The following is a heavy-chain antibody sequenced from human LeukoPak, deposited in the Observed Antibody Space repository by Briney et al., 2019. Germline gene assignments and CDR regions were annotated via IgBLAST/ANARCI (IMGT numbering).Heavy chain of an antibody. D-gene: IGHD6-13*01. V-gene: IGHV3-21*01. CDR2: ISSSSSYI. CDR1: GFTFSSHS. Sequence: GGSLRLSCAASGFTFSSHSMNWVRQAPGKGLEWVSSISSSSSYIYYADSVKGRFTISRDNAKNSLYLQMNSLRAEDTAVYYCAREWHQAAGQEQYYYCGMDVWGQGTTVTVSS. CDR3: AREWHQAAGQEQYYYCGMDV. J-gene: IGHJ6*02.